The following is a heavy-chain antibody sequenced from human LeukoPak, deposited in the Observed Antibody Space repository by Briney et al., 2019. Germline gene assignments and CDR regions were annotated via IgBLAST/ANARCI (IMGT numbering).Heavy chain of an antibody. J-gene: IGHJ4*02. CDR1: GYSFTSYW. D-gene: IGHD6-19*01. Sequence: LGESLKISCKGSGYSFTSYWIGWVRQMPGKGLEWMGIIYPGDSDTRYSPSFQGQVTTSADKSISTAYLQWSSLKASDTAMYYCARLIAVAGTNYFDYWGQGTLVTVSS. CDR3: ARLIAVAGTNYFDY. CDR2: IYPGDSDT. V-gene: IGHV5-51*01.